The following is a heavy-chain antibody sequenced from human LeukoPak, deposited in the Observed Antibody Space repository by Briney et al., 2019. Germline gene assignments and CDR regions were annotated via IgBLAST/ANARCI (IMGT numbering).Heavy chain of an antibody. CDR3: ARRRGDYGSGELNI. CDR2: IYYSGST. J-gene: IGHJ3*02. CDR1: GGSINNYY. Sequence: PSETLSLTCTVSGGSINNYYWSWIRQPPGKGLEWIGYIYYSGSTIYNPSLKSRVTISVDTSKDQFSLSLISVTAADTAVYYCARRRGDYGSGELNIWGQGTMVTVSS. D-gene: IGHD3-10*01. V-gene: IGHV4-59*08.